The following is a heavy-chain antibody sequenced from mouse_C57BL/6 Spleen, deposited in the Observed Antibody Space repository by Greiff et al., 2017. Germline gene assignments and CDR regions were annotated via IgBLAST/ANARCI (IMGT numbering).Heavy chain of an antibody. J-gene: IGHJ2*01. Sequence: VKLMESGAELARPGASVKLSCKASGYTFTSYGISWVKQRTGQGLEWIGEIYTRSGNTYYNQKFKYKATLTVDKSSSTSYMQLSSLTSEDSAVYYCARRDVYYFDYWGQGTTLTASS. CDR2: IYTRSGNT. CDR1: GYTFTSYG. V-gene: IGHV1-81*01. CDR3: ARRDVYYFDY.